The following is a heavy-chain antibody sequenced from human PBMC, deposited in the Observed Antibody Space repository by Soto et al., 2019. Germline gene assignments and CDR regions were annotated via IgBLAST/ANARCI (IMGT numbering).Heavy chain of an antibody. CDR2: ISGSGGST. CDR1: GFTFSSYA. V-gene: IGHV3-23*01. J-gene: IGHJ4*02. Sequence: PGGSLRLSCAASGFTFSSYAMSWVRQAPGKGLEWVSAISGSGGSTYYADSVKGRFTISRDNSKNTLYLQMNSLRAEDTAVYYCAKDHLGIAAAGYYFDYWGQGTLVTVS. D-gene: IGHD6-13*01. CDR3: AKDHLGIAAAGYYFDY.